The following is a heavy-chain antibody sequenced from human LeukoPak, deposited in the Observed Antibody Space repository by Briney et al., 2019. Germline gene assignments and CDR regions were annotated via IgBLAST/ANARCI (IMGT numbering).Heavy chain of an antibody. J-gene: IGHJ6*04. V-gene: IGHV4-59*01. CDR1: GGSISSYY. CDR3: ARGYTHYGMDV. Sequence: ASETLSLTCTVSGGSISSYYWSWIRQPPGKGLEWIGYIYYSGSTNYNPSLKSRVTISVDTSKNQFSLKLSSVTAADTAVYYCARGYTHYGMDVWGKGTTVTVSS. CDR2: IYYSGST. D-gene: IGHD1-14*01.